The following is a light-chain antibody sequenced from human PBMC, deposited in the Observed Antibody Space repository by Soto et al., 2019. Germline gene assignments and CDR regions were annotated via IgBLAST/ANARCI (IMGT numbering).Light chain of an antibody. Sequence: QSVLTQPASVSGSPGQSITISCTGTSSNVGDYNYVSWYQQHPGKAPKLMIYDVSNRPSGVSNRFSGSKSGNTASLTISGLQAEDEADYYCSSYTSSSTLVVFGTGTKRTVL. CDR3: SSYTSSSTLVV. CDR1: SSNVGDYNY. J-gene: IGLJ1*01. V-gene: IGLV2-14*01. CDR2: DVS.